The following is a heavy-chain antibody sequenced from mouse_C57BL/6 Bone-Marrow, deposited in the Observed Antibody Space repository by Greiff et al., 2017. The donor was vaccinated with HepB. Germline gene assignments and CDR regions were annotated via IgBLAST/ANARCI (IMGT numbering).Heavy chain of an antibody. CDR2: IWSGGST. J-gene: IGHJ4*01. V-gene: IGHV2-2*01. CDR1: GFSLTSYG. Sequence: VKLMESGPGLVQPSQSLSITCTVSGFSLTSYGVHWVRQSPGKGLEWLGVIWSGGSTDYNAAFISRLSISKDNSKSQVFFKMNSLQADDTAIYYCARKGDYGLYAMDYWGQGTSVTVSS. CDR3: ARKGDYGLYAMDY. D-gene: IGHD2-4*01.